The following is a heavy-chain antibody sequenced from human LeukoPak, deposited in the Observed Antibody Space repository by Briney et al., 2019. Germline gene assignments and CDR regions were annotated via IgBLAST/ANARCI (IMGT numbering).Heavy chain of an antibody. CDR3: ARDMGDSSSSRGYFDY. V-gene: IGHV3-21*01. D-gene: IGHD6-6*01. CDR2: ISSSSSYI. J-gene: IGHJ4*02. CDR1: GFTFSSYS. Sequence: GGSLRLSCAASGFTFSSYSMNWVRQAPGKGLEWVSSISSSSSYIYYADSVKGRFTISRGNAKNSLYLQMNSLRAEDTAVYYCARDMGDSSSSRGYFDYWGQGTLVTVSS.